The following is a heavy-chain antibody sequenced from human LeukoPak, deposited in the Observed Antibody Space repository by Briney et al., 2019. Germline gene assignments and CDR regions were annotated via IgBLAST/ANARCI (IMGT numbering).Heavy chain of an antibody. V-gene: IGHV4-34*01. J-gene: IGHJ4*02. CDR2: VSQSGDT. CDR1: GGSFSGYF. D-gene: IGHD3-16*01. CDR3: ARLDYVWGSPPY. Sequence: SETLSLTCAVYGGSFSGYFCSWIRQSPGKDLEWIGEVSQSGDTNYNPSLKSRVTISVDTSKNQFSLKLSSVTAADTAVYYCARLDYVWGSPPYWGQGTLVTVSS.